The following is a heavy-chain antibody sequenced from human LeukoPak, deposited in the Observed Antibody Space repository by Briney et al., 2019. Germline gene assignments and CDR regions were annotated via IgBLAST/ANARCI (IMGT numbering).Heavy chain of an antibody. Sequence: GGSLRLSCAAYGFPFRTHAMHWVRQAPGKGLEWVAFISFDGNTKYYSDSVRGRFAISRDNSKNTVYLQMNSLRPEDTAVYYCARDMSEKYTADYWGQGTLVTVSS. V-gene: IGHV3-30*01. CDR2: ISFDGNTK. D-gene: IGHD1-1*01. CDR1: GFPFRTHA. J-gene: IGHJ4*02. CDR3: ARDMSEKYTADY.